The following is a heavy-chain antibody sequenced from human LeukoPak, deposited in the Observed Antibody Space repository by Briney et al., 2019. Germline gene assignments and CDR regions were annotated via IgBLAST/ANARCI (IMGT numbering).Heavy chain of an antibody. CDR3: ARAMASGFWSGPDFDY. Sequence: GGSLRLSCVASGFTFSSRDWMTWVRQAPGKGLEWVANIKQDGSEKNYVDSVKGRFTISRDNAKNSVDLQMNSLRAEDTAVYYCARAMASGFWSGPDFDYWGQGTLVTVSS. J-gene: IGHJ4*02. CDR2: IKQDGSEK. CDR1: GFTFSSRDW. D-gene: IGHD3-3*01. V-gene: IGHV3-7*01.